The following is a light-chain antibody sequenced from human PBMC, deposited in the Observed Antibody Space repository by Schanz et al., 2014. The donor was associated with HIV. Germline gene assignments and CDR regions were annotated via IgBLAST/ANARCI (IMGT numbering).Light chain of an antibody. CDR1: RSDIGGRS. J-gene: IGLJ3*02. CDR2: NND. Sequence: QSVLTQPPSASATPGQRITIFCSGIRSDIGGRSVDWYRQRPGTAPKLLIHNNDQRPSGVPDRFSGSKSGTSASLAITGLQSEDEADYYCQSYDNSLSGPWVFGGGTKLPVL. CDR3: QSYDNSLSGPWV. V-gene: IGLV1-44*01.